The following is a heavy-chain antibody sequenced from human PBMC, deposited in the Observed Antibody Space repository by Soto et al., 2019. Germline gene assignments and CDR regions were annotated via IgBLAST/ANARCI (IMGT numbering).Heavy chain of an antibody. Sequence: GGSLRLSCAASRFTFSSYAMTWVRQAPGKGLEWVSSITSDGVNTYYADSMKGRFTISRDNSKNTVYLQINSLRAEDTAVYYCARGLGAVYGAPLDYWGQGTLVTVSS. CDR2: ITSDGVNT. CDR3: ARGLGAVYGAPLDY. CDR1: RFTFSSYA. D-gene: IGHD3-16*01. J-gene: IGHJ4*02. V-gene: IGHV3-23*01.